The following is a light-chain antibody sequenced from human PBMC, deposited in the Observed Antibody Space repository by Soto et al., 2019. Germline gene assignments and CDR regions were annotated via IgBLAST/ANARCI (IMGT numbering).Light chain of an antibody. CDR1: SSNIGAGYD. V-gene: IGLV1-40*01. Sequence: QSVLTQPPSVSGAPGQRVTISCTGSSSNIGAGYDVHWYQQLPGTAPKLLIYGNSIRPSGVPDRFSGSKSGTSASLAITGLQAEDEADYYCQSYDSSLSGVFGTGTKVTVL. J-gene: IGLJ1*01. CDR2: GNS. CDR3: QSYDSSLSGV.